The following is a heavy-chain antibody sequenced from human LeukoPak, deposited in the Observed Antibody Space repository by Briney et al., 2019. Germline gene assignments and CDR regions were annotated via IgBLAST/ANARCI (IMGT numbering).Heavy chain of an antibody. CDR3: ARDSNYHGSGSYLDY. J-gene: IGHJ4*02. CDR2: MSYDGSNE. D-gene: IGHD3-10*01. Sequence: GGSLRLSCAASGFTFSSYAMHWVRQAPGKGLEWVAVMSYDGSNEYYADSVKGRFTISRDNSNNTLYLQMNSLRPEDTALYYCARDSNYHGSGSYLDYWGQGTLVTVSS. CDR1: GFTFSSYA. V-gene: IGHV3-30-3*01.